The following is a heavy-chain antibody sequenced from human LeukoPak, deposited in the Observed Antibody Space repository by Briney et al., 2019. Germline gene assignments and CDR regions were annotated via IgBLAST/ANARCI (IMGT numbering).Heavy chain of an antibody. D-gene: IGHD3-22*01. CDR3: ARVPGHYYYDSSGYPNWYFDL. CDR1: GGSISSYY. Sequence: SETLSLTCTVSGGSISSYYWSWIRRPAGKGLEWIGRIYTSGSTNYNPSLKSRVTMSVDTSKNQFSLKLSSVTAADTAVYYCARVPGHYYYDSSGYPNWYFDLWGRGTLVTVSS. CDR2: IYTSGST. V-gene: IGHV4-4*07. J-gene: IGHJ2*01.